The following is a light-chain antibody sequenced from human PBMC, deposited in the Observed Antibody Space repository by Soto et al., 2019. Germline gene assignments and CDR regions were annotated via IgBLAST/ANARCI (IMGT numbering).Light chain of an antibody. J-gene: IGKJ1*01. CDR3: QKYNSALWT. CDR1: QGISND. V-gene: IGKV1-27*01. CDR2: AAS. Sequence: DIQMTQSPSSLSASVGDRVTITCRASQGISNDLAWYQQKPGKVPKLLIYAASTLKSGVPSRFSGSGSGTDFTLTISSLQPEDVATYYCQKYNSALWTFGQGTKVELK.